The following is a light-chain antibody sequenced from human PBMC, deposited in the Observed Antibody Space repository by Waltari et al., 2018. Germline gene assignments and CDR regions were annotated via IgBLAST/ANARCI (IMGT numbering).Light chain of an antibody. CDR2: AAS. CDR3: LQYDSYPRT. J-gene: IGKJ3*01. CDR1: QGIRNY. V-gene: IGKV1-17*03. Sequence: DIQMTQSPSAMSASVGDSVTITGRASQGIRNYLAWIQQRPEEVPKRLIYAASRLESGAPSRFSGSGSGTEFTLTITSLQPEDFATYYCLQYDSYPRTFGPGTKVEI.